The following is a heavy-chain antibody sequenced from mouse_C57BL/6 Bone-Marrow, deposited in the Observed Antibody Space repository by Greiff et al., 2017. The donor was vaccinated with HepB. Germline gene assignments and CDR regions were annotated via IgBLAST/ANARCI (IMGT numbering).Heavy chain of an antibody. J-gene: IGHJ3*01. CDR2: INPGSGGT. CDR1: GYAFTNYL. CDR3: AQTGFAY. Sequence: QVQLQQSGAELVRPGTSVKVSCKASGYAFTNYLIEWVKQRPGQGLEWIGVINPGSGGTNYNEKFKGKATLTADKSSSTAYMQLSSLTSEDSAVYFCAQTGFAYWGQGTRVTVSA. V-gene: IGHV1-54*01.